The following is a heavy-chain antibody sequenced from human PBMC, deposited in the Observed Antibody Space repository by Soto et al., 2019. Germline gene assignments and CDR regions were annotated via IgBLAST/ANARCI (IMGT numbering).Heavy chain of an antibody. D-gene: IGHD6-6*01. V-gene: IGHV1-8*01. Sequence: QVQLVQSGAEVKQPGASVKVSCKASGYTFTSYDINWVRQATGQRLEGMGWMNPNSGNTGYAQKFQGRVTMTSNTSISTAYMELSSLISEDTAVYYWAREKSSSAFHYWVQGTQVTVS. J-gene: IGHJ4*02. CDR3: AREKSSSAFHY. CDR2: MNPNSGNT. CDR1: GYTFTSYD.